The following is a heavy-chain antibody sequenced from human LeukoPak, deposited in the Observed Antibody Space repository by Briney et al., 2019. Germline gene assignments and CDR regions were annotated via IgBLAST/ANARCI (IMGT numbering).Heavy chain of an antibody. Sequence: PGGSLRLSCAASGFIFSSYAMSWVRQAPGKGLEWVSAISGSGGSTYYADSVKGRFTISRDNSKNTLYLQMNSLRAEDTAVYYCAKKVLTMIVVVIPDYFDYWGQGTLVTVSS. D-gene: IGHD3-22*01. CDR3: AKKVLTMIVVVIPDYFDY. CDR1: GFIFSSYA. J-gene: IGHJ4*02. V-gene: IGHV3-23*01. CDR2: ISGSGGST.